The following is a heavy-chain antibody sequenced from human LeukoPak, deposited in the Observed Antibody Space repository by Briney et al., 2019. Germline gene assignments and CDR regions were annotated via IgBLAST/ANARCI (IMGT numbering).Heavy chain of an antibody. CDR2: IYTSGTT. Sequence: SETLSLTCTVSGGSISSYFWSWIRQPAGKGLEYVGRIYTSGTTNYNPSLKSRVTMSLDASKNQFSLKLTSVTAADTAVYYCARHVTATGSADYWGQGTLVTVSS. J-gene: IGHJ4*02. D-gene: IGHD6-13*01. V-gene: IGHV4-4*07. CDR1: GGSISSYF. CDR3: ARHVTATGSADY.